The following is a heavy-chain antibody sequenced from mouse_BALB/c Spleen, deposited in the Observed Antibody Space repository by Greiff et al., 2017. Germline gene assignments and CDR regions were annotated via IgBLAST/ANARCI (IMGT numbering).Heavy chain of an antibody. CDR2: IDPANGNT. Sequence: VQLQQSGAELVKPGASVKLSCTASGFNIKDSYMHWVKQRPEQGLEWIGRIDPANGNTKYDPKFQGKATITADTSSNTAYLQLSSLTSEDTAVYYCARSPSGGYAMDYWGQGTSVTVSS. V-gene: IGHV14-3*02. D-gene: IGHD2-10*02. J-gene: IGHJ4*01. CDR1: GFNIKDSY. CDR3: ARSPSGGYAMDY.